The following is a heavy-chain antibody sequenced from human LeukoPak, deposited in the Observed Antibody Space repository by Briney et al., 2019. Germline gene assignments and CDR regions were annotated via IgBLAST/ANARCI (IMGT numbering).Heavy chain of an antibody. D-gene: IGHD3-22*01. V-gene: IGHV4-39*01. CDR3: ARHRDYYDT. J-gene: IGHJ4*01. Sequence: SETLSLTCTVSGGSISSSSFYWGWIRQPPGKGLEWIGSIYYSGNTYYNPSLKSRVTISVGTSKNQFSLKLSSVTAADTAVYFCARHRDYYDTWGHGTLVTVSS. CDR1: GGSISSSSFY. CDR2: IYYSGNT.